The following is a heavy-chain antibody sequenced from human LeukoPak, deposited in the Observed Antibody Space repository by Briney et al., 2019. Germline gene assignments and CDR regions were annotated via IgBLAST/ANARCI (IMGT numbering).Heavy chain of an antibody. D-gene: IGHD6-6*01. J-gene: IGHJ4*02. CDR3: AKGGLLYSSSSLDY. CDR2: ISAYNGNT. CDR1: GGTFSSYA. Sequence: GSSVKVSCKASGGTFSSYAISWVRQAPGQGLGWMGWISAYNGNTNYAQNLQGRVTMTTDTSTSTAYMELRSLRSDDTAVYYCAKGGLLYSSSSLDYWGQGAPVTVSS. V-gene: IGHV1-18*01.